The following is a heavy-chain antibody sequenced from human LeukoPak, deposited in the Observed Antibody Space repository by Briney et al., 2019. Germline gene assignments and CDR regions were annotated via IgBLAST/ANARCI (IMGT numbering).Heavy chain of an antibody. Sequence: GGSLRLSCEASGFTFRNYGMHWVRQAPGKGLEWVSAISGSGGSTYYADSVKGRFTISRDNSKNTLYLQMNSLRAEDTAVYYCAKRGYHGAFDIWGQGTMVTVSS. D-gene: IGHD5-12*01. CDR3: AKRGYHGAFDI. J-gene: IGHJ3*02. CDR1: GFTFRNYG. CDR2: ISGSGGST. V-gene: IGHV3-23*01.